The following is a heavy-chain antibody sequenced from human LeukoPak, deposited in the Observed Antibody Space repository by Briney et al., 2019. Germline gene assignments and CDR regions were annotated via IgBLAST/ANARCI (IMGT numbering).Heavy chain of an antibody. CDR2: MNPNSGNT. J-gene: IGHJ4*02. Sequence: ASVKVSCKASGYTFTDYDINWVRQATGQGLEWMGWMNPNSGNTGYTQKFQGRVTMTRNTSISTAYMELSSLRSEDTAVYYCATERPIAARPFDYWGQGTLVTVSS. D-gene: IGHD6-6*01. CDR1: GYTFTDYD. CDR3: ATERPIAARPFDY. V-gene: IGHV1-8*01.